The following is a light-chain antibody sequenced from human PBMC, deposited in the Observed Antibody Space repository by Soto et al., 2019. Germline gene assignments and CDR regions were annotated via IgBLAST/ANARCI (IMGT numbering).Light chain of an antibody. CDR2: GAS. Sequence: ENVLTQSPGTLSLYPGERATLSCRASQSVSSSYLAWYQQKRGKAPRLLIYGASSRAIGIPDRFSGSGSGTEFTLSISRLEPEDCAVYYCQQYSSSPTWTFGQGTEV. CDR1: QSVSSSY. V-gene: IGKV3-20*01. J-gene: IGKJ1*01. CDR3: QQYSSSPTWT.